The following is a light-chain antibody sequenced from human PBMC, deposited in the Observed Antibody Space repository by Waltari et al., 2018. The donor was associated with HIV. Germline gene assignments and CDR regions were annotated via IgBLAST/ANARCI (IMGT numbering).Light chain of an antibody. V-gene: IGLV5-45*02. J-gene: IGLJ3*02. CDR1: SGVTVRSYT. CDR3: MLWHSSSWV. CDR2: YKSDSDK. Sequence: QAVLTQPSSLSASPGASASLTCTFRSGVTVRSYTLYFSLQKPGSPPQSLLRYKSDSDKQQGSGVPSRFSGSKDASANEAILVISGLQPEDEADYYCMLWHSSSWVFGGGTKLTVL.